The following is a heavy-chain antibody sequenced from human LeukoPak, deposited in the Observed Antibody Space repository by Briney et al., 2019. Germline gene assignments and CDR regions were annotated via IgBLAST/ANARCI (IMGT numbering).Heavy chain of an antibody. CDR1: GLTVSNSY. V-gene: IGHV3-30-3*01. CDR2: ISYGGSTT. J-gene: IGHJ6*02. Sequence: GGSLRLSCAASGLTVSNSYMSWVRQAPGKGLEWVAVISYGGSTTYYADSMKGRFTISRDNSKNTLYLQMNSLRAEDTAVYYCARDLPPTETTYYYGMDVWGQGTTVTVSS. CDR3: ARDLPPTETTYYYGMDV. D-gene: IGHD4-17*01.